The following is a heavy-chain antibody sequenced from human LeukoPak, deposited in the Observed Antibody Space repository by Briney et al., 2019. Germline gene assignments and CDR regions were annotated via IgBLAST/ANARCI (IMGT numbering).Heavy chain of an antibody. Sequence: GGSLRLSCAASGFTVSGTHMSWVRQAPGKGLEWVSAMYTGGTTYYADSMTGRFTVSRDTSRNTLFLHMNSLGAEDTAVYYCAKDEATSGGGLASWGQGTLVIVSS. CDR3: AKDEATSGGGLAS. V-gene: IGHV3-53*01. CDR2: MYTGGTT. CDR1: GFTVSGTH. D-gene: IGHD3-16*01. J-gene: IGHJ5*01.